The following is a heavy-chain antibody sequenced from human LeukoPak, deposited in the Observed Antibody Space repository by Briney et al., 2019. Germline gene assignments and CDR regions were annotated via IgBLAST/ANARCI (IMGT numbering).Heavy chain of an antibody. J-gene: IGHJ4*02. V-gene: IGHV4-59*01. Sequence: SETLSRTCTVPGGSISSYYWSWIRQPPGKGLEWIGYIYYSGSTNYNPSLKSRVTISVDTSENQFSLKLSSVTAADTAVYYCARVRGEMATDYWGQGTLVTVSS. CDR1: GGSISSYY. CDR2: IYYSGST. CDR3: ARVRGEMATDY. D-gene: IGHD5-24*01.